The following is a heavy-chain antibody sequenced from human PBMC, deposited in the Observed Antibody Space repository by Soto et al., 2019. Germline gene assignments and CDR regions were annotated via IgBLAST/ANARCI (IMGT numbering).Heavy chain of an antibody. CDR3: ARAGDYYYYYYMDV. J-gene: IGHJ6*03. CDR1: GGSFSGYY. Sequence: SETRSLTCAVYGGSFSGYYLSWIRQPPGKGLEWIGEINHRGSTNYNASLKRRVTISVDTTQNPFSLKLGSVTAADTAVYYCARAGDYYYYYYMDVWGQGTTVTVSS. CDR2: INHRGST. D-gene: IGHD4-17*01. V-gene: IGHV4-34*01.